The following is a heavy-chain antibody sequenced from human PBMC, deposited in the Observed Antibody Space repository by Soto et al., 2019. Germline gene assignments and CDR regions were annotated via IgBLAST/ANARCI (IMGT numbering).Heavy chain of an antibody. CDR3: ARAGGIAAAGTVDYYYYGMDV. CDR1: GFTFSSYG. Sequence: QVQLVESGGGVVQPGRSLRLSCAASGFTFSSYGMHWVRQAPGKGLEGVAVIWYDGSNKYYADSVKGRFTISRDNSKNTLYLQMNSLRAEDTAVYYCARAGGIAAAGTVDYYYYGMDVWGQGTTVTVSS. J-gene: IGHJ6*02. CDR2: IWYDGSNK. V-gene: IGHV3-33*01. D-gene: IGHD6-13*01.